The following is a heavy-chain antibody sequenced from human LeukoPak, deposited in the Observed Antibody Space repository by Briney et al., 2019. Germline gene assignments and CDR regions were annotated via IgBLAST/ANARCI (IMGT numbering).Heavy chain of an antibody. Sequence: GGSLRLSCAASGFTFSNYAMSWIRQAPGKGLEWVSGIIESGGGTHYADSVKGWFTISRDNSQNTLYLQMISLRAEDTAVYYCAKDPTYYYDSSGYPPDYWGQGTLVTVSS. J-gene: IGHJ4*02. V-gene: IGHV3-23*01. D-gene: IGHD3-22*01. CDR3: AKDPTYYYDSSGYPPDY. CDR2: IIESGGGT. CDR1: GFTFSNYA.